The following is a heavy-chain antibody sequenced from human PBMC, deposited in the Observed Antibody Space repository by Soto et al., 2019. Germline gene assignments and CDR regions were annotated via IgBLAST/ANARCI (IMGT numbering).Heavy chain of an antibody. J-gene: IGHJ6*02. Sequence: QVQLQESGPGLVKPSQTLSLTCTVSGGSISSGGYYWSWIRQHPGKGLEWIGYIYYSGSTYYNPSLKSRVTISVDTSKNQFSLKLSSVTAADTAVYYCARDPESLFWTGGRGPWWDTAMVTVGMDVWGQGTTVTVSS. CDR2: IYYSGST. D-gene: IGHD5-18*01. CDR3: ARDPESLFWTGGRGPWWDTAMVTVGMDV. CDR1: GGSISSGGYY. V-gene: IGHV4-31*03.